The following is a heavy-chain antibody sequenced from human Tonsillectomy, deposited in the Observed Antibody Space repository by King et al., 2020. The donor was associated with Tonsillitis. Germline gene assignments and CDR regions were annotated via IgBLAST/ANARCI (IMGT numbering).Heavy chain of an antibody. CDR2: IKSKTDGGTT. D-gene: IGHD6-6*01. CDR3: TTPEEEYRSKWHEFDY. V-gene: IGHV3-15*01. CDR1: GFTFSNAW. J-gene: IGHJ4*02. Sequence: VQLVESGGGLVKPGGSLRLPCAASGFTFSNAWMSWVRQAPGKGREWVGRIKSKTDGGTTDYAAPVKHRFTIPREDSKNTLYLQMNSLKTEDTAVDYCTTPEEEYRSKWHEFDYWGQGTLVTVSS.